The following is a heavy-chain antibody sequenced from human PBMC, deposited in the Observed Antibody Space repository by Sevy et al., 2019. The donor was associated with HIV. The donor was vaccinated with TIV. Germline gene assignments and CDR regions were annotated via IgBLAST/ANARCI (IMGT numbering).Heavy chain of an antibody. CDR2: IWYDGSNK. CDR3: AREGAYCSGGSCYPRLRGAPFDY. V-gene: IGHV3-33*01. J-gene: IGHJ4*02. CDR1: GFTFSSYG. D-gene: IGHD2-15*01. Sequence: GGSLRLSCAASGFTFSSYGMHWVRQAPGKGLEWVAVIWYDGSNKYYADSVKGGFTISRDNSKNTLYLQMNSLRAEDKAVYYCAREGAYCSGGSCYPRLRGAPFDYWGQGTLVTVSS.